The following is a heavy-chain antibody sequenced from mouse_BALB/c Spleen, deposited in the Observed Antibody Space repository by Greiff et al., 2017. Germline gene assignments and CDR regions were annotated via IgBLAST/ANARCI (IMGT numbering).Heavy chain of an antibody. D-gene: IGHD2-3*01. Sequence: DVHLVESGGGLVKLGGSLKLSCAASGFTFSSYYMSWVRQTPEKRLELVAAINSNGGSTYYPDTVKGRFTISRDNAKNTLYLQMSSLKSEDTALYYCARHADGYPFAYWGQGTLVTVSA. CDR2: INSNGGST. CDR3: ARHADGYPFAY. CDR1: GFTFSSYY. J-gene: IGHJ3*01. V-gene: IGHV5-6-2*01.